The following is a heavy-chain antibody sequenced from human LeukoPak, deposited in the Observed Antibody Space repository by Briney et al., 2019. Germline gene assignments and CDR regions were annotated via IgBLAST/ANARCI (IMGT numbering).Heavy chain of an antibody. V-gene: IGHV3-33*06. J-gene: IGHJ6*03. CDR2: IWYDGSNK. CDR3: AKAAYSSSWYGGYYYYYMDV. D-gene: IGHD6-13*01. Sequence: PGGSLRLSCAASGFTFSSYGMHWVRQAPGKGLEWVAVIWYDGSNKYYADSVKGRFTISRDNSKNTLYLQMNSLRAEDTAVYYCAKAAYSSSWYGGYYYYYMDVWGKGTTITVSS. CDR1: GFTFSSYG.